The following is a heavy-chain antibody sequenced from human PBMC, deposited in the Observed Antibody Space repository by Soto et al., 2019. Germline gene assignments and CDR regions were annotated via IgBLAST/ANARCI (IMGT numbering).Heavy chain of an antibody. D-gene: IGHD6-13*01. CDR3: ARAAGYSSSWYVFDY. Sequence: QLQLQESGSGLVKPSQTLSLTCAVSGGSISSGGYSWSWIRQPPGKGLEWIGYIYHSGSTYYNPSLKSRVTISVDRSKNQFSLKLNSVTAADTAVYYCARAAGYSSSWYVFDYWGQGTLVTVSS. CDR2: IYHSGST. V-gene: IGHV4-30-2*01. CDR1: GGSISSGGYS. J-gene: IGHJ4*02.